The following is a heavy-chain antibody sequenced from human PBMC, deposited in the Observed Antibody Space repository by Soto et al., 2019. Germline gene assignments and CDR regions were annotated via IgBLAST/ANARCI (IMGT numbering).Heavy chain of an antibody. J-gene: IGHJ4*02. V-gene: IGHV3-53*04. Sequence: PGGSLRLSCAASGFTVSSNYMSWVRQAPGKGLEWVSVIYSGGSTYYADSVKGRFTISRHNSKNTLYLQMNSLRAEDTAVYYCARTYCSGGSCYSRGLYYFDYWGQGTLVTVSS. CDR1: GFTVSSNY. CDR2: IYSGGST. CDR3: ARTYCSGGSCYSRGLYYFDY. D-gene: IGHD2-15*01.